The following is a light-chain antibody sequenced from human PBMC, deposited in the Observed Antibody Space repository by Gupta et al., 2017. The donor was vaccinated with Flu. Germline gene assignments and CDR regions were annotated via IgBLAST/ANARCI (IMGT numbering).Light chain of an antibody. CDR3: RQQHHPPWT. CDR2: GAS. J-gene: IGKJ1*01. V-gene: IGKV1-17*01. CDR1: QDIRYD. Sequence: DIQMTQSPSSLSASVGDRVTITCRTSQDIRYDLAWYQRKPGKAPERLIYGASSLQTGVPSRFSGSGSGTEFTLTISSLQPEDFATYCCRQQHHPPWTFGQGTKVDVK.